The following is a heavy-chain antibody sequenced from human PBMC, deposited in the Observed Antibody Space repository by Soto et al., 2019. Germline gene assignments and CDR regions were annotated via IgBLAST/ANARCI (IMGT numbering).Heavy chain of an antibody. CDR2: INDRGSI. CDR3: ARESHDILTGPPWVWYFDL. J-gene: IGHJ2*01. Sequence: QVQLQQWGAGPLRPLETLSLTCGVSGGSFSGYYWAWIRQSPGKGLEWIGEINDRGSINYNPSLKSLVSISVDTSKNHYFLNLRSVTAADTAVYYCARESHDILTGPPWVWYFDLWGRGTLVTVSS. CDR1: GGSFSGYY. D-gene: IGHD3-9*01. V-gene: IGHV4-34*01.